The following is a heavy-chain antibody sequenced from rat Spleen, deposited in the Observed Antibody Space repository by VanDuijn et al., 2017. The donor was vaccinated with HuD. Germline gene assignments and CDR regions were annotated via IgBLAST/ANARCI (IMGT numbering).Heavy chain of an antibody. D-gene: IGHD1-4*01. Sequence: EVQLVESGGGLVQPGRSLKLSCAASGFTFSDYGMHWIRQAPTKGLEWVASISPGGGSAYYRESVKGRFTISRDNARGTLYLQMDSLRSEDTATYYCARVGTRVSRFAYWGQGTLVTVSS. CDR2: ISPGGGSA. CDR1: GFTFSDYG. CDR3: ARVGTRVSRFAY. V-gene: IGHV5-19*01. J-gene: IGHJ3*01.